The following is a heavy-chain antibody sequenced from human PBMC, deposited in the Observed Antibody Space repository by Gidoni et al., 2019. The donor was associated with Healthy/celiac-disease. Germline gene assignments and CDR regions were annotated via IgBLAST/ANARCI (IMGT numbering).Heavy chain of an antibody. J-gene: IGHJ2*01. CDR1: GGPISSYY. CDR2: IYYSGST. D-gene: IGHD6-13*01. V-gene: IGHV4-59*01. Sequence: QVQLQESGPGLVKPSETLSLTCTVSGGPISSYYWSWIRQPPGKGLEWIGYIYYSGSTNYNPSLKSRVTISVDTSKNQFSLKLSSVTAADTAVYYCARALPGNRVRYFDLWGRGTLVTVSS. CDR3: ARALPGNRVRYFDL.